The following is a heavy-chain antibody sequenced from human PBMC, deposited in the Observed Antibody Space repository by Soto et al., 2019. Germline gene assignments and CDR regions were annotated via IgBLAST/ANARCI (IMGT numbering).Heavy chain of an antibody. D-gene: IGHD5-12*01. V-gene: IGHV4-34*01. CDR1: GGSFSGYY. CDR3: ARGDAVATISYYYYYMDV. CDR2: INHSGGT. J-gene: IGHJ6*03. Sequence: SETLSLTCAVYGGSFSGYYWSWIRQPPGKGLEWIGEINHSGGTNYNPSLKSRVTISVDRSKNQFSLQLSSVTAADTAVYYCARGDAVATISYYYYYMDVWGKGTPVTVSS.